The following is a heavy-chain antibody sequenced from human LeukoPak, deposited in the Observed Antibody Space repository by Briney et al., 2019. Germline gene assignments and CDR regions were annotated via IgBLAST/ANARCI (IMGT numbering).Heavy chain of an antibody. V-gene: IGHV1-69*04. CDR3: ARSSITIINWFDP. CDR1: GGTFSSYA. J-gene: IGHJ5*02. Sequence: SVKVSYKASGGTFSSYAISWVRQAPGQGLEWMGRIIPILGIANYAQKFQGRVTITADKSTSTAYMELSSLRSEDTAVYYCARSSITIINWFDPWGQGTLVTVSS. D-gene: IGHD3-3*01. CDR2: IIPILGIA.